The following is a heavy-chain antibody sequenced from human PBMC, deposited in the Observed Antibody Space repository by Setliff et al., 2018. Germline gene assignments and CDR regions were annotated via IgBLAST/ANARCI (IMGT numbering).Heavy chain of an antibody. CDR2: IYYSGST. CDR1: GGSISSSSYY. V-gene: IGHV4-39*07. CDR3: ARSFSRREKFLLDY. J-gene: IGHJ4*02. Sequence: PSETLSLTCTFSGGSISSSSYYWGWIRQPPGKGLGWIGNIYYSGSTNYNPHLKSRVTISMDTSKNQLSLKVSSVTAADTAVYYCARSFSRREKFLLDYWGQGALVTVSS.